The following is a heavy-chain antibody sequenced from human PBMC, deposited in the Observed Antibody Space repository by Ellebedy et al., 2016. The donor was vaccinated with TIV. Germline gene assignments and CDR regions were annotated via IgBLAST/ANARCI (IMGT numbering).Heavy chain of an antibody. J-gene: IGHJ2*01. Sequence: GGSLRLSXAASGFNFDDYAMHWVRQAPGKDLEWVSGISWNSGSVNYADSVKGRFTISRDNVNDSLHLQMNSLRPEDTAFYYCVKDKSVSGFSFWFFDLWGRGTLVTVPS. V-gene: IGHV3-9*01. CDR2: ISWNSGSV. CDR3: VKDKSVSGFSFWFFDL. D-gene: IGHD3-22*01. CDR1: GFNFDDYA.